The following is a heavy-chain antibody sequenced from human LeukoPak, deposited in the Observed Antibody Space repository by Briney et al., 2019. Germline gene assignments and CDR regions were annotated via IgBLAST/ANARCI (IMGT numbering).Heavy chain of an antibody. CDR3: ARHGYIPDAFDI. CDR1: GYSISSGYY. J-gene: IGHJ3*02. Sequence: SETLSLTCTVSGYSISSGYYWGWIRQPPGKGLEWIGEINHSGSTNYNPSLKSRVTISVDTSKNQFSLKLSSVTAADTAVYYCARHGYIPDAFDIWGQGTMVTVSS. V-gene: IGHV4-38-2*02. D-gene: IGHD6-13*01. CDR2: INHSGST.